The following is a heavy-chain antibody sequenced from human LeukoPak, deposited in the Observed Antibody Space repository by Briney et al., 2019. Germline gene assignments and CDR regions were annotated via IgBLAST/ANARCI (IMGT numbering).Heavy chain of an antibody. V-gene: IGHV3-15*01. CDR1: GFTFSNAW. Sequence: GGSLRLSCAASGFTFSNAWMSWVRQAPGKGLEWVGRIKSKTDGGTTDYAAPVKGRFTISGDDSKNTLYLQMNSLKTEDTAVYYCTTEGIQLWLSFDYWGQGTLVTVSS. CDR3: TTEGIQLWLSFDY. J-gene: IGHJ4*02. CDR2: IKSKTDGGTT. D-gene: IGHD5-18*01.